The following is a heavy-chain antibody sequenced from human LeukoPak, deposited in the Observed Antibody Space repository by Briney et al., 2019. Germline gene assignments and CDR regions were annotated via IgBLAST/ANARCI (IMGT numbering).Heavy chain of an antibody. CDR2: IKSKTDGGTT. CDR3: TKPYYDSSGYYYVGDY. D-gene: IGHD3-22*01. Sequence: PGGSLRLSCAASGFTFSNAWMSWVRQAPGKGLEWVGRIKSKTDGGTTDYAAPVKGGFTISRDDSKNTLYLQMNSLKTEDTAVYYCTKPYYDSSGYYYVGDYWGQGTLVTVSS. J-gene: IGHJ4*02. V-gene: IGHV3-15*01. CDR1: GFTFSNAW.